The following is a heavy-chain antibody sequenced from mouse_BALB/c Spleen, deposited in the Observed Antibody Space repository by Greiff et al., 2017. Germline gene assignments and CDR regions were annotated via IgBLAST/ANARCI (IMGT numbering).Heavy chain of an antibody. D-gene: IGHD3-1*01. CDR3: ARSGPAWFAY. CDR1: GYTFTSYT. V-gene: IGHV1-4*02. CDR2: INPSSGYT. J-gene: IGHJ3*01. Sequence: VKLQESAAELARPGASVKMSCKASGYTFTSYTMHWVKQRPGQGLEWIGYINPSSGYTEYNQKFKDKTTLTADKSSSTAYMQLSSLTSEDSAVYYCARSGPAWFAYWGQGTLVTVSA.